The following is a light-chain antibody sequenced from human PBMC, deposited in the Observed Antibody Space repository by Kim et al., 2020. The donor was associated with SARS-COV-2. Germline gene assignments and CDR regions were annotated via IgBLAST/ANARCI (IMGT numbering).Light chain of an antibody. J-gene: IGKJ1*01. Sequence: SASVGDKVPITCRASQGIRTYLAWYQQKPGKVPQLLIYAASALQSGVPSRFSGSGSGTDFTLTISNLQPEDVATYFCQKYNGAPWTFGQGTKLEI. CDR3: QKYNGAPWT. V-gene: IGKV1-27*01. CDR1: QGIRTY. CDR2: AAS.